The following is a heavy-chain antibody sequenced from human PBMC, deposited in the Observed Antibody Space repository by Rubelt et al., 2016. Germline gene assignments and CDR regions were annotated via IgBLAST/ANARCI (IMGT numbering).Heavy chain of an antibody. CDR2: ISYDGSNK. CDR1: GFTFSSYA. V-gene: IGHV3-30*04. CDR3: ASGASDY. J-gene: IGHJ4*02. D-gene: IGHD3-16*01. Sequence: GGGVVQPGRSLRLSCAASGFTFSSYAMHWVRQAPGKGLEWVAVISYDGSNKYYADSVKGRFTISRDNSKNTLYLQMNSLRAEDTAVYYCASGASDYWGQGTLVTVSS.